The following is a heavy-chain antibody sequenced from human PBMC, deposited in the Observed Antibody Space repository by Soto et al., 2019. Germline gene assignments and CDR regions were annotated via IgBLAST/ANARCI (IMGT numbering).Heavy chain of an antibody. CDR1: GFTVSSNY. V-gene: IGHV3-53*04. D-gene: IGHD3-10*01. J-gene: IGHJ6*02. CDR3: VRGHYGSGSSYYYGMDV. Sequence: GGSLRLSCAASGFTVSSNYMSWVRQAPGKGLEWVSVIYSGGSTYYADSVKGRFTISRHNSKNTLYLQMNSLRAEDTAVYYCVRGHYGSGSSYYYGMDVWGQGTTVTVSS. CDR2: IYSGGST.